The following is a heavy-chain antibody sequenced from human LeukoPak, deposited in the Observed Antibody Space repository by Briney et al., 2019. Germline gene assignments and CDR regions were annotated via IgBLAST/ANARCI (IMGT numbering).Heavy chain of an antibody. CDR2: ISGSGGST. CDR3: VRDYIWAFDI. J-gene: IGHJ3*02. Sequence: GGSLRLSCAASGFTFSSYAMSWVRQAPGKGLEWVSAISGSGGSTYYADSVKGRFTISRDNAKNSVYLQMNSLRVEDTAVYYCVRDYIWAFDIWGQGTMVTVSS. CDR1: GFTFSSYA. V-gene: IGHV3-23*01. D-gene: IGHD5-12*01.